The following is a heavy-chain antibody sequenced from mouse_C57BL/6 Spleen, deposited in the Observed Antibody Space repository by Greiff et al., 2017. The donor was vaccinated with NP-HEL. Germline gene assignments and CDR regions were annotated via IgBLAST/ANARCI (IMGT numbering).Heavy chain of an antibody. D-gene: IGHD1-1*01. CDR1: GYAFSSSW. J-gene: IGHJ2*01. V-gene: IGHV1-82*01. CDR2: IYPGDGDT. CDR3: ARREGDEDYGRDFDY. Sequence: QVQLQQSGPELVKPGASVKISCKASGYAFSSSWMNWVKQRPGKGLEWIGRIYPGDGDTNYNGKFKGKATLTADKSSSTAYMQLSSLTSEDSAVYFCARREGDEDYGRDFDYWGQGTTLTVSS.